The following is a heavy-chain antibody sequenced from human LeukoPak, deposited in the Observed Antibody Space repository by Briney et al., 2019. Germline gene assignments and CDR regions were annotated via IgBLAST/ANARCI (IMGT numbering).Heavy chain of an antibody. D-gene: IGHD6-13*01. J-gene: IGHJ3*02. CDR1: GGSISSGDYY. CDR3: ARGYSSSWSPDAFDI. V-gene: IGHV4-30-4*01. Sequence: SETLSLTCTVSGGSISSGDYYWSWIRQPPGKGLEWIGYIYYSGSTYYNPFLKSRVTISVDTSKNQFSLKLSSVTAADTAVYYCARGYSSSWSPDAFDIWGQGTMVTVSS. CDR2: IYYSGST.